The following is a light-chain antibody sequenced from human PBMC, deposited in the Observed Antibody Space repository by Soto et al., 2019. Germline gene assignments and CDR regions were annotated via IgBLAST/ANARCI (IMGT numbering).Light chain of an antibody. CDR1: QSVSSN. Sequence: EIVMTQSPATLSVSPGERATLSCRASQSVSSNLAWYQQKPGQAPRLLIYGASTRATGIPARFSGSGSGTEFTLTISSLQSEDFAVYYCQQYNNWPPTWTVVQGTKVEIK. J-gene: IGKJ1*01. CDR3: QQYNNWPPTWT. CDR2: GAS. V-gene: IGKV3-15*01.